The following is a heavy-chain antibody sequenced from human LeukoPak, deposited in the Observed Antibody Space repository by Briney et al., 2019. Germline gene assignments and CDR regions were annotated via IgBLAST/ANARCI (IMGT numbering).Heavy chain of an antibody. D-gene: IGHD3-16*02. CDR2: INHSGST. Sequence: SETLSLTCAVYGGSFSGYYWSWIRQPPGKGLEWIGEINHSGSTNYNPSLKSRVTISVDTSKNQFSLKLSSVTAADTAVYYCASTANYDYVWGSYRHKSLNFDYWSQGTLVTVSS. V-gene: IGHV4-34*01. CDR3: ASTANYDYVWGSYRHKSLNFDY. CDR1: GGSFSGYY. J-gene: IGHJ4*02.